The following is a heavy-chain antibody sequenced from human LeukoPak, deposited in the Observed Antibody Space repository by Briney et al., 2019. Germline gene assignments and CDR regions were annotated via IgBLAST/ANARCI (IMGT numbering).Heavy chain of an antibody. J-gene: IGHJ2*01. Sequence: PGGSLRLSCVASGFTFSNYAMTWVRQAPWKGLEWVSDISGSGGITYYADSVRGRLTISRDNSLNTLYLQMNSLRAEDTAVYYCAKAVAGYWYFDLWGRGTLLTVSS. V-gene: IGHV3-23*01. D-gene: IGHD6-19*01. CDR3: AKAVAGYWYFDL. CDR1: GFTFSNYA. CDR2: ISGSGGIT.